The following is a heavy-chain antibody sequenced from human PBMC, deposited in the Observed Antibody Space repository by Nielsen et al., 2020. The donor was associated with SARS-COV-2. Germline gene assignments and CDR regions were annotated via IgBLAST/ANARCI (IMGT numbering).Heavy chain of an antibody. CDR3: GRDQGWKGNDY. V-gene: IGHV3-23*01. D-gene: IGHD1-1*01. CDR1: GFTFSTYA. J-gene: IGHJ4*02. Sequence: GESLKISCAASGFTFSTYAMSWVRQAPEKGLEWVSAISVSGSTTYYTDSVEGRFTISRDNSKNTLYLQMDSLKAEDTAVYYCGRDQGWKGNDYWGQGTLVTVSS. CDR2: ISVSGSTT.